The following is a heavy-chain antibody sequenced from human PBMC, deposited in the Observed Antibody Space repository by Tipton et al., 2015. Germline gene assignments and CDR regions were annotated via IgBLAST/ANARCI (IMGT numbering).Heavy chain of an antibody. V-gene: IGHV4-59*01. J-gene: IGHJ6*02. CDR1: DGSISAYY. CDR3: ARTRYCFGTTCHEDYFYGMDV. CDR2: IYYSGTS. Sequence: LSLTCTVSDGSISAYYWSWIRQPPGKGLEWIGFIYYSGTSIYSPSLEGRVTMSVDTAKKQFSLKLASVTAADTAMYYCARTRYCFGTTCHEDYFYGMDVWGQGTMVTVSS. D-gene: IGHD2-2*01.